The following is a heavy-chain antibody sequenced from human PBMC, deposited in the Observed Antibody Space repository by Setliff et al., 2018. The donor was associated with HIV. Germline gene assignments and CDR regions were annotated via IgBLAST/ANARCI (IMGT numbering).Heavy chain of an antibody. D-gene: IGHD3-22*01. J-gene: IGHJ2*01. CDR1: GYTFTNYA. Sequence: ASVKVSCKASGYTFTNYAIHWVRQAPGQRLEWMGWINAGNGDTKYSQKFQGRVTITTDSSASTAYMELNSLSSEDTAVYYCARHQAPYYGSSGYNPNWYFDLWGRGTLVTVSS. CDR3: ARHQAPYYGSSGYNPNWYFDL. V-gene: IGHV1-3*01. CDR2: INAGNGDT.